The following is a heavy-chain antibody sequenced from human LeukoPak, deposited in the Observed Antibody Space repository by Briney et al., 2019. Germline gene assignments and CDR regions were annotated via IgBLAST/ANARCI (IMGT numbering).Heavy chain of an antibody. Sequence: PGGSLRLSCAASGFTSSSYSMNWVRQAPGKGLEWVSYISSSSSSTIYYADSVKGRFTISRDNAKNSLYLQMNSLRAEDTAVYYCARDQIPYYCYYMDVWGEGTTVTVSS. CDR3: ARDQIPYYCYYMDV. V-gene: IGHV3-48*04. CDR2: ISSSSSSTI. J-gene: IGHJ6*03. CDR1: GFTSSSYS.